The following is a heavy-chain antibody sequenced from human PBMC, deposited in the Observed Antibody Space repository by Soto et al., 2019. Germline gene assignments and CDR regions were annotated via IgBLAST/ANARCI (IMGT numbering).Heavy chain of an antibody. J-gene: IGHJ4*02. Sequence: GGSLRLSCAASGFTFSSYGMHWVRQAPGKGLEWVAVISYDGSNKYYADSVKGRFTISRDNSKNTLYLQMNSLRAEDTAVYYCAKWGDSGSPGYFDYWGQGTLVTVSS. CDR3: AKWGDSGSPGYFDY. D-gene: IGHD1-26*01. CDR2: ISYDGSNK. CDR1: GFTFSSYG. V-gene: IGHV3-30*18.